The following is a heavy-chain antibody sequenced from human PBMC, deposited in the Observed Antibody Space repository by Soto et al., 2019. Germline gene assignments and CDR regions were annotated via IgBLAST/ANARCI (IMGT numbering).Heavy chain of an antibody. V-gene: IGHV1-18*01. CDR1: GYTFTSYG. CDR2: ISIYNGNT. CDR3: ARDRSTVTTTKLAHYYYDMDV. D-gene: IGHD4-4*01. Sequence: QAQLVQSGAEVKKPGASVKVSCKASGYTFTSYGINWVRRAPGQGLEWMVWISIYNGNTNYVQKFQGRVTMTTDTSTSTAFMELRSLRSDDTAVYYCARDRSTVTTTKLAHYYYDMDVWGQGTTVTVSS. J-gene: IGHJ6*02.